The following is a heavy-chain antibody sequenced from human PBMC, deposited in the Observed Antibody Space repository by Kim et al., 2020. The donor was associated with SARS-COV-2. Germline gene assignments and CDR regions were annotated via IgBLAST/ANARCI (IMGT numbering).Heavy chain of an antibody. J-gene: IGHJ5*02. D-gene: IGHD3-16*01. V-gene: IGHV4-4*07. Sequence: SETLSLTFTVSGASLSDYYWNWIRQPAGKGLEWIGRIYTSGNTNYNPSLRSRVTMSIDTSKNQVSLRLTSMTAADTALYYCEGLGAAWGEGTLVTVSS. CDR2: IYTSGNT. CDR1: GASLSDYY. CDR3: EGLGAA.